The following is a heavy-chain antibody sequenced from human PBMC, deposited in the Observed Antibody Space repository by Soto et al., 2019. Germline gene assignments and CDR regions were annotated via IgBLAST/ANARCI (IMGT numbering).Heavy chain of an antibody. D-gene: IGHD3-3*01. CDR3: ARDQGNDFWSGYYINWFDP. CDR2: ISYDGSNK. Sequence: GGSLRLSCAASGFTFSSYAMHWVRQAPGKGLEWVAVISYDGSNKYYADSVKGRFTISRDNSKNTLYLQMNSLRAEDTAVYYCARDQGNDFWSGYYINWFDPWGQGTLVTVSS. CDR1: GFTFSSYA. V-gene: IGHV3-30-3*01. J-gene: IGHJ5*02.